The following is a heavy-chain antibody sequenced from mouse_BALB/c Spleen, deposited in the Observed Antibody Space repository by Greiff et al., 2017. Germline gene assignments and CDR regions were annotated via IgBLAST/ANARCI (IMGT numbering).Heavy chain of an antibody. J-gene: IGHJ4*01. CDR2: ISSGSSTI. V-gene: IGHV5-17*02. D-gene: IGHD2-4*01. Sequence: EVQRVESGGGLVQPGGSRKLSCAASGFTFSSFGMHWVRQAPEKGLEWVAYISSGSSTIYYADTVKGRFTISRDNPKNTLFLQMTSLRSEDTAMYYCARWDYYDAMDYWGQGTSVTVSS. CDR3: ARWDYYDAMDY. CDR1: GFTFSSFG.